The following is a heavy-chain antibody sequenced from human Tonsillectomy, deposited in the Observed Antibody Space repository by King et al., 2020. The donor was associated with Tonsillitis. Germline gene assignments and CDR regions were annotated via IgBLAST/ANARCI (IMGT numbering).Heavy chain of an antibody. CDR3: AKGGGNCSSTSCYGGWFDP. J-gene: IGHJ5*02. CDR2: IYSGGST. V-gene: IGHV3-53*01. CDR1: GFTVSSNY. Sequence: VQLVESGGGLIQPGGSLRLSCAASGFTVSSNYMSWVRQAPGKGLEWVSVIYSGGSTYYADSVKGRFTISRDNSKNTLYLQMNSLRAEDTAVYYWAKGGGNCSSTSCYGGWFDPWGQGTLVTVSS. D-gene: IGHD2-2*01.